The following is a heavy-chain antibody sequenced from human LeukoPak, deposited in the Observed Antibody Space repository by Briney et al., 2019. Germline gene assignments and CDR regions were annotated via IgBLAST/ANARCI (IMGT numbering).Heavy chain of an antibody. CDR1: GFTFRDYD. J-gene: IGHJ3*02. D-gene: IGHD5/OR15-5a*01. CDR3: IRGGIRVSGIDAFDI. V-gene: IGHV3-13*01. Sequence: GGPLRLSCAASGFTFRDYDMHWVRQVPGRGLEWVSAIGIRDDTHYPDSVKGRFTISRENAKNSLYLQMNTLRDGDTAMYYCIRGGIRVSGIDAFDIWGQGTMVTVSS. CDR2: IGIRDDT.